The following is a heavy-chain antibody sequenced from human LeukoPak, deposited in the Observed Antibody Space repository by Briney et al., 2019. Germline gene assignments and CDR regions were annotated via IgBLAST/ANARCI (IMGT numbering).Heavy chain of an antibody. D-gene: IGHD2-2*01. Sequence: GGSLRLSCAAAGFTFNSYAMNWVRQAPGRGLEWVAVLTYDGSNKYYADSVRGRFTISRDNSKNTVYLQMNSLRAEDTAVYYCAKEEGRCDTTSCAPFDYWGQGTLVSVSS. CDR2: LTYDGSNK. CDR1: GFTFNSYA. CDR3: AKEEGRCDTTSCAPFDY. J-gene: IGHJ4*02. V-gene: IGHV3-30*18.